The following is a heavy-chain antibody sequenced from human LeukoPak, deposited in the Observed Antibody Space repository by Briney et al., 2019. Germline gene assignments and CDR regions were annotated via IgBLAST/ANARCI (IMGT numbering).Heavy chain of an antibody. D-gene: IGHD1-26*01. J-gene: IGHJ5*02. V-gene: IGHV3-23*01. CDR2: ISGSGGST. CDR3: ARGMGATTNNWFDP. Sequence: GGSLRLSCAASGFTFSSYAMSWVRQAPGKGLEWVSVISGSGGSTYYADSVKGRFTISRDNAKNSLYLQMNSLRAEDTAVYYCARGMGATTNNWFDPWGQGTLVTVSS. CDR1: GFTFSSYA.